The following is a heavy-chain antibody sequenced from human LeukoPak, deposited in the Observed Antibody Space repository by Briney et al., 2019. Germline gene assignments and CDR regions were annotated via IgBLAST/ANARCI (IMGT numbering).Heavy chain of an antibody. D-gene: IGHD1-26*01. CDR1: GFTFSSYG. J-gene: IGHJ6*03. V-gene: IGHV3-30*02. Sequence: PGGSLRLSCAASGFTFSSYGMHWVRQAPGKGLEWVAFIRYDGSNKYYADSVKGRFTISRDNSKNTLYLQMNSLRAEDTAVYYCAKDPEWELRSRIYYYMDVWGKGTTVTVSS. CDR2: IRYDGSNK. CDR3: AKDPEWELRSRIYYYMDV.